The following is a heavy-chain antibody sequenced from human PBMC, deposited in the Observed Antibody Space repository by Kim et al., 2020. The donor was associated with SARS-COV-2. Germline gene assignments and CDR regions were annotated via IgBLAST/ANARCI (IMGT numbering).Heavy chain of an antibody. CDR3: ARAYYYDSSGYHFRNWYFDL. CDR2: IYYSGST. CDR1: GGSVSSGSYY. V-gene: IGHV4-61*01. Sequence: SETLSLTCTVSGGSVSSGSYYWSWIRQPPGKGLEWIGYIYYSGSTNYNPSLKSRVTISVDTSKNQFSLKLSSVTAADTAVYYCARAYYYDSSGYHFRNWYFDLWGRGTLVTVSS. D-gene: IGHD3-22*01. J-gene: IGHJ2*01.